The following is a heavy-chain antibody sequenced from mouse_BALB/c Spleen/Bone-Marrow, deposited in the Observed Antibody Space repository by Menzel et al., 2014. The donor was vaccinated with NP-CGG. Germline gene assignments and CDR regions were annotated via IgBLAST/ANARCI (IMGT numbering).Heavy chain of an antibody. CDR3: AKQDYYRYDYAMDY. D-gene: IGHD2-14*01. CDR2: IWGDGST. J-gene: IGHJ4*01. V-gene: IGHV2-3*01. Sequence: VQLQQSGTGLVAPSQSLSVPCTVSGFSLTSYGVSWVRQSPGKGLEWLGVIWGDGSTNYHSALISRLSISKDNSKSQVFLKLSSLQTDDTATYYCAKQDYYRYDYAMDYWGQGTSVTVSS. CDR1: GFSLTSYG.